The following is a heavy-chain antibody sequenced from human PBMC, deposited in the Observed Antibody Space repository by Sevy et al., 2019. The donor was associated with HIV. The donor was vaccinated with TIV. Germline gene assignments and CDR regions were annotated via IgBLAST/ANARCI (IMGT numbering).Heavy chain of an antibody. CDR1: GFSVSSYY. Sequence: GGSLRLSCAASGFSVSSYYMGRVRQAPGKGLEWVSTKESGGQTYYADSVRGRFTIARDESANNLFLQLNNLRAEDTGVYYCARMTSTWSIDSWGQGTLVTVSS. CDR2: KESGGQT. J-gene: IGHJ4*02. CDR3: ARMTSTWSIDS. V-gene: IGHV3-53*01.